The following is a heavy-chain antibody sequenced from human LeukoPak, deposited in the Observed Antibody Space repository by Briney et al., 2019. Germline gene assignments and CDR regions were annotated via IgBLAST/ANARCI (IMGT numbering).Heavy chain of an antibody. CDR3: ARSHCGGDCYSSRWQVLYGYYYYYMDV. J-gene: IGHJ6*03. CDR1: GGSFRGFY. V-gene: IGHV4-34*01. CDR2: INHGGDS. Sequence: PSETLSLTCAVYGGSFRGFYWSWIRQSPGKGLEWLGEINHGGDSSYNPSLKSRLTFSVDMSKNQFSLRLRSLTAADTAVYYCARSHCGGDCYSSRWQVLYGYYYYYMDVWGKGTTVTVSS. D-gene: IGHD2-21*02.